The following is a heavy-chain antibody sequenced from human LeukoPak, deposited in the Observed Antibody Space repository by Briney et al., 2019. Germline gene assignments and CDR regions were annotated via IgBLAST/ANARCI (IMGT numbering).Heavy chain of an antibody. D-gene: IGHD1-1*01. CDR1: GFTFNMYA. V-gene: IGHV3-30-3*01. J-gene: IGHJ4*02. CDR3: ARADWNQPGDY. Sequence: GGSLRLSCAASGFTFNMYAIHWVRQAPGKGLEWVAVTSYDGSANKYADSVNGRFTISRDNPKNTVYLQMNRLRTDDTAVYYCARADWNQPGDYWGQGTLVAVSS. CDR2: TSYDGSAN.